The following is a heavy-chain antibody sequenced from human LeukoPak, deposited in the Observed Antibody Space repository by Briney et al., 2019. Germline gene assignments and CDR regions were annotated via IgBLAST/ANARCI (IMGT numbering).Heavy chain of an antibody. CDR1: GFTVNSYA. CDR3: ARDRAEGKTWVEFDP. V-gene: IGHV3-66*02. Sequence: GGSLRLSCAASGFTVNSYALSWVRQAPGKGLAWVSLIYSDGVTHYADSVKGRFTISRDNSKNTVYLQMNSLRDEDMAVYFCARDRAEGKTWVEFDPWGQGTLVTVSS. CDR2: IYSDGVT. J-gene: IGHJ5*02.